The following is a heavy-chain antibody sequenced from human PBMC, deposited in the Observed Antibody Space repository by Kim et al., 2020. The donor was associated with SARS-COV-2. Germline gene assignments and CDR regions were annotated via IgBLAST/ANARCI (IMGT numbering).Heavy chain of an antibody. D-gene: IGHD3-9*01. CDR1: GFTFSSYA. CDR2: ISYDGSNK. V-gene: IGHV3-30*04. CDR3: ARDPYDILTGFFYGAPRYYCYGIDV. J-gene: IGHJ6*02. Sequence: GGSLRLSCAASGFTFSSYAMHWVRQAPGKGLEWVAVISYDGSNKYYADSVKGRFTISRDNSKNTLYLQMNSLRAEDTAVYYCARDPYDILTGFFYGAPRYYCYGIDVWGPGSTVTVSS.